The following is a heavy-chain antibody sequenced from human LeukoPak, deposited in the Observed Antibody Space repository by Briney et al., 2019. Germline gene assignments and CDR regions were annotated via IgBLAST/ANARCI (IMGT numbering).Heavy chain of an antibody. V-gene: IGHV3-11*01. Sequence: GGSLRLSCAASRFTFSDYYMSWIRQAPGKGLECVSYISSSSNNMYYADSVKGRFTISRDNAKNSLYLQMNSLRAEDTALYYCARVRGSYAFDSWGQGTLVTVSS. CDR1: RFTFSDYY. D-gene: IGHD1-26*01. CDR3: ARVRGSYAFDS. J-gene: IGHJ4*02. CDR2: ISSSSNNM.